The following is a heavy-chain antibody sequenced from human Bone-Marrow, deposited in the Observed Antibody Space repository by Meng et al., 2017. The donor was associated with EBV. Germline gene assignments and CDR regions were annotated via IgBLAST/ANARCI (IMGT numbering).Heavy chain of an antibody. J-gene: IGHJ4*02. CDR2: IYYSGST. Sequence: QLQQSGPRLVKPSQHLSLTCAVSGGSISSGGYYWSWIRQPPGKGLEWIGYIYYSGSTYYNPSLKSRVTISVDTSKNQFSLKLSSVTAADTAVYYCARALATSFDYWGQGTLVTVSS. CDR3: ARALATSFDY. V-gene: IGHV4-30-4*01. D-gene: IGHD3-3*02. CDR1: GGSISSGGYY.